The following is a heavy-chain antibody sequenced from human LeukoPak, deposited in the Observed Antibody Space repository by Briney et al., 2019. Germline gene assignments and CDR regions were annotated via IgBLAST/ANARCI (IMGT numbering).Heavy chain of an antibody. CDR3: ARGGGMGHYYYYMDV. D-gene: IGHD5-24*01. V-gene: IGHV4-39*07. J-gene: IGHJ6*03. CDR1: GGSISSSSYY. CDR2: IYYSGST. Sequence: ETLSLTCTVSGGSISSSSYYWGWIRQPPGKGLEWIGSIYYSGSTYYNPSLKSRVTISVDTSKNQFSLKLSSVTAADTAVYYCARGGGMGHYYYYMDVWGKGTTVTISS.